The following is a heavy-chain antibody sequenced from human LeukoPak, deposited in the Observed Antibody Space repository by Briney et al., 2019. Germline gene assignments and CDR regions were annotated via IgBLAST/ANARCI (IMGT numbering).Heavy chain of an antibody. CDR2: IIPILGIA. Sequence: SVKVSCKASGGTFSSYAISWVRQAPGQGLEWMGRIIPILGIANYAQKFQGRGTITADKSTSTAYMELSSLRSEDTAVYYCAREQSGSYYGYFDYWGQGTLVTVSS. J-gene: IGHJ4*02. V-gene: IGHV1-69*04. D-gene: IGHD1-26*01. CDR3: AREQSGSYYGYFDY. CDR1: GGTFSSYA.